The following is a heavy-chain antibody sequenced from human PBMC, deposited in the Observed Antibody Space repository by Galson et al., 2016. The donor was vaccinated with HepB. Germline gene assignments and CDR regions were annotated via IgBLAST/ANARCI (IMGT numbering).Heavy chain of an antibody. CDR3: ARDRGSFRN. J-gene: IGHJ4*02. CDR2: IYYTGNT. Sequence: GLEWIGYIYYTGNTNYNPSLKSRVTISVDTSKNQFSLNLTSVTAADTAVYYCARDRGSFRNWGQGTLVTVSS. V-gene: IGHV4-59*01. D-gene: IGHD1-26*01.